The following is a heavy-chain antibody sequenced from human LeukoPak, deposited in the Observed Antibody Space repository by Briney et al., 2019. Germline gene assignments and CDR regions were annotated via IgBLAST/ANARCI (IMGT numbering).Heavy chain of an antibody. CDR2: IYYTGSI. CDR1: GGSISSYY. CDR3: ARGYCSGGSCYYFDL. Sequence: SETLSLTCTVSGGSISSYYWNWIRQPPGKGLEWIGFIYYTGSINYNPSLKSRVTISLDTSKNQFSLRLNSVTAADTAVYYCARGYCSGGSCYYFDLWGRGTLVTVSS. J-gene: IGHJ2*01. D-gene: IGHD2-15*01. V-gene: IGHV4-59*01.